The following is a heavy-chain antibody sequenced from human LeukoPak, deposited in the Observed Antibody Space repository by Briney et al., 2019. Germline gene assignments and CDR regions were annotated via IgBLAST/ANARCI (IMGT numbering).Heavy chain of an antibody. Sequence: SQTLSLTCAISGDSVSGKSVAWNWIRQSPSRGLEWLGRTFYRSKWSSEYATSMKGRITINPDTSKNQFSLQLVSVTPEDTAVYYCARGDGPIHGRYYFDYWGQGTLITVSS. V-gene: IGHV6-1*01. CDR3: ARGDGPIHGRYYFDY. D-gene: IGHD3-10*01. J-gene: IGHJ4*02. CDR1: GDSVSGKSVA. CDR2: TFYRSKWSS.